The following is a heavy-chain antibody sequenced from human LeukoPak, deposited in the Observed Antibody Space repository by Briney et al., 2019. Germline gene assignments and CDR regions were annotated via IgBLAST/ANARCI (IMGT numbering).Heavy chain of an antibody. CDR3: ARVVWDCSGGSCYSEATRQGDWYFDL. J-gene: IGHJ2*01. CDR1: EYTFTSYY. V-gene: IGHV1-46*01. Sequence: ASVKVSCKASEYTFTSYYMHWVRQAPGQGLEWMGIINPSGGSTSYAQKFQGRVTMTRDTSTSTVYMELSSLRSEDTAVYYCARVVWDCSGGSCYSEATRQGDWYFDLWGRGTLVTVSS. CDR2: INPSGGST. D-gene: IGHD2-15*01.